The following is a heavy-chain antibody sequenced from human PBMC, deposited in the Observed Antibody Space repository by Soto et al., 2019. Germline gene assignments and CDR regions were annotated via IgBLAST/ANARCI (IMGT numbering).Heavy chain of an antibody. D-gene: IGHD2-2*01. V-gene: IGHV3-7*01. Sequence: EVQLVESGGGLVQPGGSLRLSCAASGFTFSSYWMSWVRQAPGKGLEWVANIKQDGSEKYYVDSVKGRFTISRDNAKNSLYLQMNSLRAEDTVVYYCARGRYCISTSCYLDYWGQGTLVTVSS. J-gene: IGHJ4*02. CDR2: IKQDGSEK. CDR3: ARGRYCISTSCYLDY. CDR1: GFTFSSYW.